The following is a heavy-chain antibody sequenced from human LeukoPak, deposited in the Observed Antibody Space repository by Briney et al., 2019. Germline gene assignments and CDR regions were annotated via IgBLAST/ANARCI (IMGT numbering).Heavy chain of an antibody. J-gene: IGHJ4*02. CDR1: GFTFSSYW. CDR3: ATVYSSGWPFDY. D-gene: IGHD6-19*01. CDR2: IKQDGSEK. Sequence: GGSLRLSCAASGFTFSSYWMSWVRQAPGKGLEWVANIKQDGSEKYYVDSVKGGFTISRDNAKNSLYLQMNSLRAEDTAVYYCATVYSSGWPFDYWGQGTLVTVSS. V-gene: IGHV3-7*01.